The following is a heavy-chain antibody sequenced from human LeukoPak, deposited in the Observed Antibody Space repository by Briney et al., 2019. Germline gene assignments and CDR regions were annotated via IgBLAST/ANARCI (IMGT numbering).Heavy chain of an antibody. CDR2: INPIFGTA. CDR3: VRCRGRDPNSSGWGQLDP. J-gene: IGHJ5*02. CDR1: GGTFRSYA. D-gene: IGHD6-19*01. Sequence: ASVKVSCKASGGTFRSYAISWVRQAPGQGLEWMGGINPIFGTANYAQKFQGRVTITADESTRIAYMELSSLTSEDTAVYYCVRCRGRDPNSSGWGQLDPWGQGTLVTVSS. V-gene: IGHV1-69*13.